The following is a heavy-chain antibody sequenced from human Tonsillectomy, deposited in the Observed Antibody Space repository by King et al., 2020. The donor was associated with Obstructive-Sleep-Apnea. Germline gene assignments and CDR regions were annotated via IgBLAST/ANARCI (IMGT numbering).Heavy chain of an antibody. J-gene: IGHJ4*02. Sequence: VQLVESGGGVVQPGGSLRLSCAASGFTFSTYGMHWVRQAPGKGLEWVALIWPGGSNKYYADSVKGRFTISRDNSKNTVYLHMNNLRAEDTAVYYCARDSWSSVSKHGGIDYWGQGALVTVSS. CDR2: IWPGGSNK. D-gene: IGHD1-26*01. CDR1: GFTFSTYG. CDR3: ARDSWSSVSKHGGIDY. V-gene: IGHV3-33*01.